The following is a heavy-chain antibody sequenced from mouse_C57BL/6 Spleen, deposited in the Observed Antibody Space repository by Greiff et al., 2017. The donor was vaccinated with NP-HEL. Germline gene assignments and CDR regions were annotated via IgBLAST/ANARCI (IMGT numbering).Heavy chain of an antibody. Sequence: VQLQQSGAELVRPGASVTLSCKASGYTFTDYEMHWVKQTPVHGLEWIGAIDPETGGTAYNQKFKGKAILTADKSSSTAYMELRSLTSEDSAVYYCTRGYGNYGNWGQGTTLTVSS. V-gene: IGHV1-15*01. D-gene: IGHD2-1*01. J-gene: IGHJ2*01. CDR2: IDPETGGT. CDR3: TRGYGNYGN. CDR1: GYTFTDYE.